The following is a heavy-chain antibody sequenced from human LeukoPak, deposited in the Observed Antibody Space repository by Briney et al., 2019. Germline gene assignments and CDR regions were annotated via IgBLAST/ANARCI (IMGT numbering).Heavy chain of an antibody. V-gene: IGHV3-23*01. D-gene: IGHD5-18*01. CDR3: ATLGDTAMLVSYFDL. Sequence: QPGGSLRLSRAAPGFTFSSYAMSWVRQAPGKGLEWVSAISGSGGSTYYADSVKGRFTISRDNSKNTLYLQMNSLRAEDAAVYYCATLGDTAMLVSYFDLWGRGTLVTVSS. J-gene: IGHJ2*01. CDR1: GFTFSSYA. CDR2: ISGSGGST.